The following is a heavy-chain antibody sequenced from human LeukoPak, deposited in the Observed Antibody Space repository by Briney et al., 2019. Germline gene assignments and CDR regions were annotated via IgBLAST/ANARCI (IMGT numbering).Heavy chain of an antibody. V-gene: IGHV3-30*04. D-gene: IGHD3-3*01. CDR2: IAYDGSNE. J-gene: IGHJ4*02. Sequence: PGGSLRLSCVVSGFTFTNYGMRWVRQAPGKGLDWVASIAYDGSNENYAESVKGRFTISRDNSKNTLFLQLNSLRAEDTAVYYCARPSGSVTIFGVVDHFDYWGQGSLVTVSS. CDR3: ARPSGSVTIFGVVDHFDY. CDR1: GFTFTNYG.